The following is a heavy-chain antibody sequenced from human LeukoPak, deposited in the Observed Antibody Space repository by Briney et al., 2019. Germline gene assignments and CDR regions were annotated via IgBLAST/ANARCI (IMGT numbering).Heavy chain of an antibody. V-gene: IGHV3-30*18. CDR1: GFTFSSYG. CDR2: ISYDGSNK. D-gene: IGHD3-10*01. J-gene: IGHJ6*04. Sequence: GGSLRLSCAASGFTFSSYGMHWVRQAPGKGLEWVAVISYDGSNKYYADSVKGRFTISRDNSKNTLYLQMNSLRAEDTAVYYCAKDHGNYYGSGSWAYYGMDVWGKGTTVTVSS. CDR3: AKDHGNYYGSGSWAYYGMDV.